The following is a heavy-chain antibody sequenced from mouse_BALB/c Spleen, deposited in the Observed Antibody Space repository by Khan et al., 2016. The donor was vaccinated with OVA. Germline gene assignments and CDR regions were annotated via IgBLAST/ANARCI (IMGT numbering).Heavy chain of an antibody. J-gene: IGHJ2*01. D-gene: IGHD1-2*01. Sequence: EVQLQESGPGLVKPSQSLSLTCTVTGYSITSGYGWNWIRQFPGNKLEWMGYISYSGSTNYNPSIKSRISITRDTYKNQFFLQLNSVTTEDTATYYCARTARIKYWGQGTTLTVSS. V-gene: IGHV3-2*02. CDR2: ISYSGST. CDR3: ARTARIKY. CDR1: GYSITSGYG.